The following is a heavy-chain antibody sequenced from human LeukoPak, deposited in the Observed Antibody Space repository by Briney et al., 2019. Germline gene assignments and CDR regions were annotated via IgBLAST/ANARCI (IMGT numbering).Heavy chain of an antibody. CDR1: GFTFSSYA. D-gene: IGHD2/OR15-2a*01. CDR3: AKAFQYYYYYYMDV. CDR2: ISGSGGST. J-gene: IGHJ6*03. Sequence: PGGSLRLSCAASGFTFSSYAMSWVRQAPGKGLEWVSAISGSGGSTYYADSVKGRFTISRDNSKNTLYLQMNSLRAEDTAVYYCAKAFQYYYYYYMDVWGKGTTVTVSS. V-gene: IGHV3-23*01.